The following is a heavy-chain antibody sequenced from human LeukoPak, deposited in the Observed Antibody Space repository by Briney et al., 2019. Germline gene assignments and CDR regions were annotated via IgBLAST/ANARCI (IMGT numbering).Heavy chain of an antibody. J-gene: IGHJ4*02. V-gene: IGHV4-4*07. Sequence: SETLSLTCTVSGGSISSYYWSWIRQPAGKGLGWIGRIYTSGSTNYNPSLKSRVTMSVDTSKNQFSLKLSSVTAADTAVYYCARDTVGFFDWSPFDYWGQGTLVTVSS. CDR2: IYTSGST. CDR3: ARDTVGFFDWSPFDY. D-gene: IGHD3-9*01. CDR1: GGSISSYY.